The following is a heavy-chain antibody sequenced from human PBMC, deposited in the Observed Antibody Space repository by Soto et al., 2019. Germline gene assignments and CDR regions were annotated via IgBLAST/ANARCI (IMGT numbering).Heavy chain of an antibody. CDR3: ARGQVVAAQH. V-gene: IGHV4-59*12. CDR2: IYHSGST. J-gene: IGHJ4*02. Sequence: SETMSLTCSVSGGYISSYYWSWIRQPPGKGLEWIGYIYHSGSTYYNPSLKSRVTISVDRSKNQFSLKLSSVTAADTAVYYCARGQVVAAQHWGQGTLVTVPQ. D-gene: IGHD2-15*01. CDR1: GGYISSYY.